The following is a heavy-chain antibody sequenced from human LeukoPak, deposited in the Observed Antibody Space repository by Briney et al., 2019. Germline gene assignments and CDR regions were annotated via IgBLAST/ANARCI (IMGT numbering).Heavy chain of an antibody. Sequence: ASVTVSCKVSGYTLTELYMHWVRQAPGKGLEWMGGFDPEDGETIYAQKFQGRVTMTEDTSTDTAYMELSSLRSEDTAVYYCATMKVGAARDAFDIWGQGTMVTVSS. J-gene: IGHJ3*02. CDR1: GYTLTELY. CDR2: FDPEDGET. CDR3: ATMKVGAARDAFDI. V-gene: IGHV1-24*01. D-gene: IGHD1-26*01.